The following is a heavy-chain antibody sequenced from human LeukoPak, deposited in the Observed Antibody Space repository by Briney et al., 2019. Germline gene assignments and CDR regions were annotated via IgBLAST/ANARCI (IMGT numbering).Heavy chain of an antibody. V-gene: IGHV3-23*01. D-gene: IGHD2-15*01. CDR3: AKCGGSCYSDVDY. CDR1: GFTFSSYA. J-gene: IGHJ4*02. Sequence: GGSLRLSCVASGFTFSSYAMTWVRQGPGKGLECVSVISTSGTTFYADSVKGRFTISRDNSKNTLYLQMNTLSAEDTAVYYCAKCGGSCYSDVDYWGQGTLVTVSS. CDR2: ISTSGTT.